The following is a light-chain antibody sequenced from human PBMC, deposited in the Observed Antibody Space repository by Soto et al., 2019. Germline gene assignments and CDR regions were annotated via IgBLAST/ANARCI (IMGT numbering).Light chain of an antibody. CDR2: GAS. Sequence: EIVLTQSPGTLSLSPGERATLSCRASQSVSSSYLAWYQQKPGQAPRLLIYGASSRATGIPDRFSGSGSGTDFTLTISRLKPEDFAVYYCQQYGSSPVTFGQRTRLEIK. J-gene: IGKJ5*01. V-gene: IGKV3-20*01. CDR1: QSVSSSY. CDR3: QQYGSSPVT.